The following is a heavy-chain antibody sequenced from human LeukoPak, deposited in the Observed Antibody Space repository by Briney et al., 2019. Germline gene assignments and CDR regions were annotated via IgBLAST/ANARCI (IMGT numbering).Heavy chain of an antibody. CDR2: IYYSGST. D-gene: IGHD1-26*01. Sequence: SETLSLTCTVSGGSISSHYWSWIRQPPGKGLEWIGYIYYSGSTNYNPSLKSRVTISVDTSKNQFSLKLSSVTAADTAVYCCARAIYPVGATTLAFDIWGQGTMVTVSS. J-gene: IGHJ3*02. CDR3: ARAIYPVGATTLAFDI. V-gene: IGHV4-59*11. CDR1: GGSISSHY.